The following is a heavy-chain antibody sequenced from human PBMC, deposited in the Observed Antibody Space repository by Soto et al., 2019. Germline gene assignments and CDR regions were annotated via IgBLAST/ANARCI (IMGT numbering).Heavy chain of an antibody. J-gene: IGHJ6*03. CDR3: ARGSGYDFWSGYYTGGEVYYYYMDV. CDR1: GYTFTSYG. V-gene: IGHV1-18*01. Sequence: GASVKVSCEASGYTFTSYGISCVRQAPGQGLEWMGWISAYNGNTNYAQKLQGRVTMTTDTSTSTAYMELRSLRSDDTAVYYCARGSGYDFWSGYYTGGEVYYYYMDVWGKGTTVTVSS. D-gene: IGHD3-3*01. CDR2: ISAYNGNT.